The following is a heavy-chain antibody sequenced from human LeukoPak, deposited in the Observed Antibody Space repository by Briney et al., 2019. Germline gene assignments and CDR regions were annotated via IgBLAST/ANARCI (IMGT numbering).Heavy chain of an antibody. Sequence: GGSLRLSCAASGFTFSSFAMSWVRQAPGKGLEWVSAISGSGGSTYYADSVKGRFSISRDNSKNTLYLQMNSLRVEDTAVYYCAKEGSTSWNYYFDYWGQGALVTVSS. CDR2: ISGSGGST. CDR1: GFTFSSFA. V-gene: IGHV3-23*01. J-gene: IGHJ4*02. D-gene: IGHD2-2*01. CDR3: AKEGSTSWNYYFDY.